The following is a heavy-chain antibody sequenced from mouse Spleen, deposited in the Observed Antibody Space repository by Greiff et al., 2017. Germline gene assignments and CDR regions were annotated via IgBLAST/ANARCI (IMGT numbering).Heavy chain of an antibody. V-gene: IGHV2-5-1*01. CDR1: GFSLTSYG. CDR3: AKNWDYYALDY. CDR2: IWRGGST. Sequence: QVQLQQSGPSLVQPSQSLSITCTVSGFSLTSYGVHWVRQSPGKGLEWLGVIWRGGSTDYNAAFMSRLSITKDTSKSQVFFKMNSLQVDDTAIYYCAKNWDYYALDYWGQGTSVTVSS. J-gene: IGHJ4*01.